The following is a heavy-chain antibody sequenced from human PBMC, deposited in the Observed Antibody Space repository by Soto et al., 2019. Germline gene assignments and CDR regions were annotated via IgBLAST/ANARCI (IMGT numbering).Heavy chain of an antibody. Sequence: PSETLSLTCAVYGGSFSGYYWSWIRQPPGKGLEWIGEINHSGSTNYNPSLKSRVTISVDTSKNQFSLKLSSVTAADTAVYYCARLKTRINIVVVPAAGLDYWGQGTLVTVSS. CDR1: GGSFSGYY. CDR2: INHSGST. J-gene: IGHJ4*02. D-gene: IGHD2-2*01. V-gene: IGHV4-34*01. CDR3: ARLKTRINIVVVPAAGLDY.